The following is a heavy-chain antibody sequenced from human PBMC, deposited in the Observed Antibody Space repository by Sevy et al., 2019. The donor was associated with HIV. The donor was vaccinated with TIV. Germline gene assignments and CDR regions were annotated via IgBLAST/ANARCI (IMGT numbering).Heavy chain of an antibody. CDR3: AKDGGYSYGYHYYGMDV. J-gene: IGHJ6*02. V-gene: IGHV3-30*18. CDR1: GFTFSSYG. CDR2: ISYDGSNK. Sequence: GGSLRLSCAASGFTFSSYGMHWVRQAPGKGLEWVAVISYDGSNKYCADSVKGRFTISRDNSKNTLYLQMNSLRAEDTAVYYCAKDGGYSYGYHYYGMDVRGQGTTVTVSS. D-gene: IGHD5-18*01.